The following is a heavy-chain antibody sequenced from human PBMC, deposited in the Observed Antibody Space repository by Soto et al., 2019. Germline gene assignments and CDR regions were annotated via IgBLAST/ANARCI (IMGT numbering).Heavy chain of an antibody. Sequence: LRLSCAASGFTFSSYGMHWVRQAPGKGLEWVAVISYDGSNKYYADSVKGRFTISRDNSKNTLYLQMNSLRAEDTAVYYCAKAMLGYCSGGSCSAFDIWGQGTMVTVSS. CDR2: ISYDGSNK. V-gene: IGHV3-30*18. D-gene: IGHD2-15*01. J-gene: IGHJ3*02. CDR1: GFTFSSYG. CDR3: AKAMLGYCSGGSCSAFDI.